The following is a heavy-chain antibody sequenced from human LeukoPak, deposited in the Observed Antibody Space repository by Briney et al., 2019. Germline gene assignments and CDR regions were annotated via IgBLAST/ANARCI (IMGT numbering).Heavy chain of an antibody. CDR3: ASSFIAARNWFDP. CDR1: GGSFSGYY. D-gene: IGHD6-6*01. Sequence: SETLSLTCAVYGGSFSGYYWSWIRQPPGKGLEWIGEINHSGSTNCNPSLKSRVTISVDTSKNQFSLKLSSVTAADTAVYYCASSFIAARNWFDPWGQGTLVTVSS. J-gene: IGHJ5*02. CDR2: INHSGST. V-gene: IGHV4-34*01.